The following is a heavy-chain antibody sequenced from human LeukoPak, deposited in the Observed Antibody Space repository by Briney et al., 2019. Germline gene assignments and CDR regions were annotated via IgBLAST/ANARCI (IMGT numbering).Heavy chain of an antibody. CDR2: VSPYSGNT. Sequence: EASVKVSCKASGYTFTSYGISWVRQAPGQGLEWMGWVSPYSGNTGYAQKFQGRVTMTRNTSISTAYMELSGLRSEDTAVYYCARGYCSSTSCPPFDYWGQGTLVTVSS. J-gene: IGHJ4*02. CDR1: GYTFTSYG. D-gene: IGHD2-2*01. CDR3: ARGYCSSTSCPPFDY. V-gene: IGHV1-8*02.